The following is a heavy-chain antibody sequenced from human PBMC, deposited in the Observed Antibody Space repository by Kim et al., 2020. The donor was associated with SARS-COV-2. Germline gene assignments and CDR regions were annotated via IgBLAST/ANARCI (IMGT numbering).Heavy chain of an antibody. Sequence: RYYADAVKGRCTNSRENAKNSLYLKMNSLRAEDTAVYYCARWGQLLAFDIWGQGTMVTVSS. CDR3: ARWGQLLAFDI. D-gene: IGHD2-15*01. J-gene: IGHJ3*02. V-gene: IGHV3-11*01. CDR2: R.